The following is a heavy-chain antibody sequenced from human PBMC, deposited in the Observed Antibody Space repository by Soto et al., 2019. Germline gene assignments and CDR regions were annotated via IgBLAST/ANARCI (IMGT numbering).Heavy chain of an antibody. V-gene: IGHV1-18*04. CDR2: ISGQIAKT. CDR1: GYSFHNYG. D-gene: IGHD1-26*01. CDR3: ARGPPSGSFSLTPRF. Sequence: QVQLVQSGPEVRKPGASVKVSCTASGYSFHNYGIIWVRQAPGQGLEWMGWISGQIAKTSFAEKFKGRVSMTTDTSTNTAYMELSSLRSDDTAIYYCARGPPSGSFSLTPRFWGQGSVVTVSS. J-gene: IGHJ4*02.